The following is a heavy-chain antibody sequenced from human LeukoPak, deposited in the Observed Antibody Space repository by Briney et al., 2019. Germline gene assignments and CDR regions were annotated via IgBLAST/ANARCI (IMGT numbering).Heavy chain of an antibody. D-gene: IGHD2-21*01. CDR3: ARLPLWGDAFDI. Sequence: ASVKVSCKAAGYTFTSYYMHWVRQAPGQGLEWMGWINPNSGGTNYAQKFQGRVTMHRDTSISTAYMELSRLRSDDTAVYYCARLPLWGDAFDIWGQGTMVTVSS. J-gene: IGHJ3*02. CDR1: GYTFTSYY. CDR2: INPNSGGT. V-gene: IGHV1-2*02.